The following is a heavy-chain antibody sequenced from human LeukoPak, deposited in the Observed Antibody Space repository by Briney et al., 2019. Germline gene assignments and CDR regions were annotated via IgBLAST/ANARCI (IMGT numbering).Heavy chain of an antibody. CDR1: GGTFSSYA. CDR2: IIPIFGTA. D-gene: IGHD3-3*01. V-gene: IGHV1-69*05. J-gene: IGHJ4*02. Sequence: AASVKVSCKASGGTFSSYAISWLRQAPGQGLEWMGRIIPIFGTANYAQKFQGRVTITTDESTSTAYMELSSLRSEDTAVYYCARDLSLLSDFRVDYWGQGTLVTVSS. CDR3: ARDLSLLSDFRVDY.